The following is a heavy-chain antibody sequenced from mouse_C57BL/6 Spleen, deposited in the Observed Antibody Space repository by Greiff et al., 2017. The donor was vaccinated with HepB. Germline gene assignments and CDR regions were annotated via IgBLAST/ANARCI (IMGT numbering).Heavy chain of an antibody. Sequence: LEESGAELVRPGTSVKVSCKASGYAFTNYLIEWVKQRPGQGLEWIGVINPGSGGTNYNEKFKGKATLTADKSSSTAYMQLSSLTSEDSAVYFCARSRITTVVATSDWGQGTLVTVSA. J-gene: IGHJ3*01. CDR3: ARSRITTVVATSD. D-gene: IGHD1-1*01. V-gene: IGHV1-54*01. CDR2: INPGSGGT. CDR1: GYAFTNYL.